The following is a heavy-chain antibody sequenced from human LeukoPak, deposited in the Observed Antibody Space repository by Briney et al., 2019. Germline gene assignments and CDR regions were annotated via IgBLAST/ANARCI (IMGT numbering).Heavy chain of an antibody. Sequence: ASVKVSCKASGYTFTSYGISWVRQAPGQGLEWMGWISAYNGNTNYAQKLQGRDTMTTDTSTSTAYMELRSLRSDDTAVYYCARDLGYLAVAGFDYWGQGTLVTVSS. J-gene: IGHJ4*02. D-gene: IGHD6-19*01. V-gene: IGHV1-18*01. CDR2: ISAYNGNT. CDR1: GYTFTSYG. CDR3: ARDLGYLAVAGFDY.